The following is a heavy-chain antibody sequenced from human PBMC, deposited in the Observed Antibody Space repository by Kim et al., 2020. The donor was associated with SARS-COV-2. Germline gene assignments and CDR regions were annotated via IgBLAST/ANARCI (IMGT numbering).Heavy chain of an antibody. CDR2: IYYSGST. Sequence: SETLSLTCTVSGGSISSYYWSWIRQPPGKGLEWIGYIYYSGSTNYNPSLKSRVTISVDTSKNQFSLKLSSVTAADTAVYYCARARSPRIAASVGYFDYWGQGTLVTVSS. D-gene: IGHD6-6*01. CDR3: ARARSPRIAASVGYFDY. J-gene: IGHJ4*02. CDR1: GGSISSYY. V-gene: IGHV4-59*13.